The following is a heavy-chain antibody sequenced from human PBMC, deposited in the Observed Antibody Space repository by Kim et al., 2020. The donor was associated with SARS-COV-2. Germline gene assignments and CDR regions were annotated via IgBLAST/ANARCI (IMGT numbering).Heavy chain of an antibody. CDR1: GYSFTSYW. J-gene: IGHJ4*02. Sequence: GESLKISCKGSGYSFTSYWIGWVRQMPGKGLEWMGIIYPGDSATRYSPSFQGQVTIAADKSISAAYLQWSSLKASYTAIYYCSRRGGGSSYSFDYWGQGTLVTVPT. CDR2: IYPGDSAT. CDR3: SRRGGGSSYSFDY. D-gene: IGHD6-6*01. V-gene: IGHV5-51*01.